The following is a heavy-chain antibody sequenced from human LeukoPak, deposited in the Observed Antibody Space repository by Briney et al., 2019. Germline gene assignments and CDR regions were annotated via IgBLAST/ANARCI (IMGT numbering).Heavy chain of an antibody. Sequence: PSETLSLTCAAYGGSFSGYYWSWIRQPPGKGLEWIGEINHSGSTNYNPSLKSRVTISVDTSKNQFSLKLSSVTAADTAVYYCARGYLAYYDSSGYVPYYFDYWGQGTLVTVSS. CDR1: GGSFSGYY. D-gene: IGHD3-22*01. CDR2: INHSGST. CDR3: ARGYLAYYDSSGYVPYYFDY. V-gene: IGHV4-34*01. J-gene: IGHJ4*02.